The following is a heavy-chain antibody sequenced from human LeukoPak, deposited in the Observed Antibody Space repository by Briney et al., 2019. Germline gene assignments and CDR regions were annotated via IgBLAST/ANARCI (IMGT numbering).Heavy chain of an antibody. D-gene: IGHD6-13*01. V-gene: IGHV4-59*01. CDR3: ARGSRGIAAADF. CDR1: GGSISSYY. Sequence: SETLSLTCTVSGGSISSYYWSWIRQPPGKGLEWIGYIYYSGSTNYNPSLKSRVTISVDTSKNQFSLKLSSVTAADTAVYYCARGSRGIAAADFWGQGTLVTVSS. J-gene: IGHJ4*02. CDR2: IYYSGST.